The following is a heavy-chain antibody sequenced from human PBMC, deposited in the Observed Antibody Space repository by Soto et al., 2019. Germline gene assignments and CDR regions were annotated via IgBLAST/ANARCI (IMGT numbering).Heavy chain of an antibody. CDR2: INPNSGGT. Sequence: XSLKVSCKASVYTFSYYYIHWVRQAPGQGLEWMGWINPNSGGTKYAPKFQGGVTMTRDTSITTAYMELSRLRSGDTAVYYCAREPATAKPEGVDFWGQGALVTVSS. CDR3: AREPATAKPEGVDF. CDR1: VYTFSYYY. J-gene: IGHJ4*02. V-gene: IGHV1-2*02. D-gene: IGHD1-1*01.